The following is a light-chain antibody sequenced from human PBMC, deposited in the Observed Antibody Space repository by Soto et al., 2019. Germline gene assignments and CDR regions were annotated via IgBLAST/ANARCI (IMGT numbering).Light chain of an antibody. J-gene: IGKJ4*01. CDR3: QQRDNWPQKVT. CDR1: QSVGYH. CDR2: DTF. V-gene: IGKV3-11*01. Sequence: EIVLTQSPSTLSLSPGERATISCGASQSVGYHLAWYQQKPGKAPRLVIYDTFNRTTGIPPRFSGSGSGTDFTLTISSREPEDLGVYYCQQRDNWPQKVTFGGGTKVEIK.